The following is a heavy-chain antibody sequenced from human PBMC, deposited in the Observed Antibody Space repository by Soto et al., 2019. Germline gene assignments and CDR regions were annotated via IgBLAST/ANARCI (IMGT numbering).Heavy chain of an antibody. CDR3: VRGSGKYYYGLDV. CDR2: IYYSGST. D-gene: IGHD3-10*01. CDR1: GASISSIIYY. V-gene: IGHV4-39*01. Sequence: SSETLSLTCTVSGASISSIIYYWGWIRQPPGKRLEWIGSIYYSGSTYYNPSLKSRVTISVDTSKNQFSLKLSSVTAADTAVYYCVRGSGKYYYGLDVWGQGTTVTVSS. J-gene: IGHJ6*02.